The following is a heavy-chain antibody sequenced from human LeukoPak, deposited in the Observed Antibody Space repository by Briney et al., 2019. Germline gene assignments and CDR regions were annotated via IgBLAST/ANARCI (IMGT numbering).Heavy chain of an antibody. CDR3: ARVWFGYFFQ. D-gene: IGHD3-10*01. J-gene: IGHJ4*02. CDR1: GFTFSHYA. V-gene: IGHV3-23*03. CDR2: IHTGGTT. Sequence: GGSLRLSCAASGFTFSHYAMSWVRQAPGKGLEWVSVIHTGGTTHYADSVKGRFTISKDNSNNTVYLQMNSVRVEDTAVYYCARVWFGYFFQWGQGALVTVSS.